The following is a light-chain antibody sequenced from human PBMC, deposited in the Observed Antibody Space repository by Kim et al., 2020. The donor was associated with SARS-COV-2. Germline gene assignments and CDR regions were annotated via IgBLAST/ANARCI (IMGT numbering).Light chain of an antibody. J-gene: IGLJ2*01. Sequence: AQGKTARSTCGGNNIGSKSVHWYQQRPGQAPVLVVYDDSDRPSGIPERFSGSNSGNTATLTISRVEAGDEADYYCQVWDSSSDHVVFGGGTQLTVL. CDR3: QVWDSSSDHVV. CDR2: DDS. CDR1: NIGSKS. V-gene: IGLV3-21*03.